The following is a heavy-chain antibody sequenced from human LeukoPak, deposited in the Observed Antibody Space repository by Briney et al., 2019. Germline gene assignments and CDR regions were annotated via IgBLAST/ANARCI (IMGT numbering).Heavy chain of an antibody. CDR2: MNPNSGNT. Sequence: ASVKVSCKASGYTFTSYDINWVRQATGQGLEWMGWMNPNSGNTGYAQKFQGRVTMTRNTSISTAYMELSSLRSEDTAVYYCARGRRDGYNLGYWGQGTLVTVSS. CDR3: ARGRRDGYNLGY. J-gene: IGHJ4*02. CDR1: GYTFTSYD. D-gene: IGHD5-24*01. V-gene: IGHV1-8*01.